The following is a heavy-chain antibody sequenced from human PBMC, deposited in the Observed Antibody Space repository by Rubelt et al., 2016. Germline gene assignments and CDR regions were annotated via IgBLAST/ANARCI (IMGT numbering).Heavy chain of an antibody. CDR2: IYWDDDD. Sequence: QITLRESGPTLVKPTQTVTLTCTFSGFSLSTTGVGVGWIRQPPGKALEWLALIYWDDDDRYSPSLKSRLTITKDTPRNQVVLTMTNRDPVDTATYYCACVVRSPNQLLSAYDYYDMDVWGQGTTVTVSS. D-gene: IGHD2-2*01. V-gene: IGHV2-5*02. CDR1: GFSLSTTGVG. CDR3: ACVVRSPNQLLSAYDYYDMDV. J-gene: IGHJ6*02.